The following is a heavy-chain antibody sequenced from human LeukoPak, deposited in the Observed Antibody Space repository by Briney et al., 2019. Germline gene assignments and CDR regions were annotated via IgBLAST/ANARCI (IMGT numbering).Heavy chain of an antibody. J-gene: IGHJ4*02. Sequence: GGSLRLSRAASGFTFSSYSMNWVRQAPGKGLEWVSSISSSSSYIYYADSVKGRFTISRDNAKNSLYLQMNSLRAEDTAVYYCARAVSGQWLAYYFDYWGQGTLVTVSS. CDR3: ARAVSGQWLAYYFDY. V-gene: IGHV3-21*01. D-gene: IGHD6-19*01. CDR1: GFTFSSYS. CDR2: ISSSSSYI.